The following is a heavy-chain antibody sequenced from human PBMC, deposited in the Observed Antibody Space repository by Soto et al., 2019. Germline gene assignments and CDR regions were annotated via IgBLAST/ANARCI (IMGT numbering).Heavy chain of an antibody. J-gene: IGHJ4*02. CDR1: GFTFSSYA. D-gene: IGHD3-22*01. V-gene: IGHV3-30-3*01. CDR3: ARDRPDYYDSSGYYLFDY. Sequence: LRLSCAASGFTFSSYAMHWVRQAPGKGLEWVAVISYDGSNKYYADSVKGRFTISRDNSKNTLYLQMNSLRAEDTAVYYCARDRPDYYDSSGYYLFDYWGQGTLVTVSS. CDR2: ISYDGSNK.